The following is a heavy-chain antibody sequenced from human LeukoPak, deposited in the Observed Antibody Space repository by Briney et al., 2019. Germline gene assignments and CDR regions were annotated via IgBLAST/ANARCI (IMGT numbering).Heavy chain of an antibody. CDR1: GGSISSSSYY. CDR3: ARDQGYDSSGYYRAKGAFDI. CDR2: IYYSGST. Sequence: KTSETLSLTCTVSGGSISSSSYYWGWIRQPPGKGLEWIGSIYYSGSTYYNPSLKSRVTISVDTSKNQFSLKLSSVTAADTAVYYCARDQGYDSSGYYRAKGAFDIWGQGTMVTVSS. D-gene: IGHD3-22*01. J-gene: IGHJ3*02. V-gene: IGHV4-39*07.